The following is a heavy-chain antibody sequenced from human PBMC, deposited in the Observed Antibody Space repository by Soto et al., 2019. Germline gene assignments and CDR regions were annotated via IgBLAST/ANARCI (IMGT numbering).Heavy chain of an antibody. CDR2: IYYTGSA. V-gene: IGHV4-61*01. CDR1: GGSVNNNNYY. CDR3: ARDKSEGFIHLFGY. J-gene: IGHJ4*02. Sequence: PSETLSLTCTVSGGSVNNNNYYWSWIRQPPGKGLEWIGYIYYTGSANYNPSLQSRVALSVDTSRSQFSLKLSSVTAADPAVYYWARDKSEGFIHLFGYWGQGTLGTVAS.